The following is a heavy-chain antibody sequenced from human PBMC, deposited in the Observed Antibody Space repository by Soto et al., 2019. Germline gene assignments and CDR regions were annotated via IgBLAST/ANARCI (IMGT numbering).Heavy chain of an antibody. CDR2: ISDDGSIK. CDR3: ARAIETAMDPCDY. V-gene: IGHV3-30-3*01. J-gene: IGHJ4*02. Sequence: LRLSCAASGFSFTTYAMHWVRQAPGKGLEWVAVISDDGSIKYYADSVKGRFTISRDNSKNTFYLQMNSLRGDDTALYYCARAIETAMDPCDYWGQGALVTVSS. D-gene: IGHD5-18*01. CDR1: GFSFTTYA.